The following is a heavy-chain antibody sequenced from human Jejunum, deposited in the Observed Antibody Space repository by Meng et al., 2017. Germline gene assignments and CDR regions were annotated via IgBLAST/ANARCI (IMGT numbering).Heavy chain of an antibody. J-gene: IGHJ5*02. CDR2: IHPNTGET. Sequence: ASVKVSCKASGYSFIGFYIHWVRQAPGQGLEWMGWIHPNTGETKYAQKFYGRVTMTRDTSISTAYLDLSSLTSDDTAMYYCATERHDLGFCYFDPWGPGTLVTVSS. CDR3: ATERHDLGFCYFDP. D-gene: IGHD2-15*01. CDR1: GYSFIGFY. V-gene: IGHV1-2*02.